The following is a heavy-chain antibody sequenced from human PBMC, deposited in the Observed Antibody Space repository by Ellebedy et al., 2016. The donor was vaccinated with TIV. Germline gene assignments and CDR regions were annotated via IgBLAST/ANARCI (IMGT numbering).Heavy chain of an antibody. Sequence: GGSLRLSCAASGFTFSNYSMNWVRQAPGKGLEWVSSIISSSYIYYADSVKGRFTISRDNAKNSLYLQMNSLRADDTAVYYCARSWDGYNNFDYWGQGTPVTVSS. CDR1: GFTFSNYS. D-gene: IGHD5-24*01. CDR3: ARSWDGYNNFDY. V-gene: IGHV3-21*01. CDR2: IISSSYI. J-gene: IGHJ4*02.